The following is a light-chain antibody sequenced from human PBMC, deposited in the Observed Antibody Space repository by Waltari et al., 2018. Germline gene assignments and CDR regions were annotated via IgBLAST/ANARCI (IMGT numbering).Light chain of an antibody. CDR2: EVD. V-gene: IGLV2-14*03. Sequence: SALTKPASVSGAPGQSITISSIGTSSDIVRYNYVSWYQQHPGKGPKLILYEVDNRPSGVSDRFSGSKSGNTASLTISGLQTDDEANYYCSSYTTSSTWVFGGGTQLTVL. CDR3: SSYTTSSTWV. J-gene: IGLJ3*02. CDR1: SSDIVRYNY.